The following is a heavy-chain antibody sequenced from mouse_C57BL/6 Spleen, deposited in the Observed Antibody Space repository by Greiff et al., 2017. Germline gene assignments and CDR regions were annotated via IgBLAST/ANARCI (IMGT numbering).Heavy chain of an antibody. V-gene: IGHV1-15*01. J-gene: IGHJ3*01. Sequence: QVQLQQSGAELVRPGASVTLSCKASGYTFTDYEMHWVKQTPVHGLEWIGAIDPETGGTAYNQKFKGKAILTADKSSSTAYMELRSLTSEDSAVYYCTRVIYDCYYVGFAYWGQGTLVTVSA. CDR3: TRVIYDCYYVGFAY. D-gene: IGHD2-3*01. CDR2: IDPETGGT. CDR1: GYTFTDYE.